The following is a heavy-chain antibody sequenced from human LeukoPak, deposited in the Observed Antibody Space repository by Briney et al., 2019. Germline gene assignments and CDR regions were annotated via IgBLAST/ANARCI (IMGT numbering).Heavy chain of an antibody. Sequence: GGSRRLSWAASGFPFSAYPMPWVRRAPGKGLEWVSGISGSGGSTYYADSVKGRFTISRDNSKNTLYLQMNSLRVEDTAVYYCAKSLRSSALYYFDCWGQGTLVTVSS. CDR3: AKSLRSSALYYFDC. CDR1: GFPFSAYP. V-gene: IGHV3-23*01. J-gene: IGHJ4*02. CDR2: ISGSGGST. D-gene: IGHD5-12*01.